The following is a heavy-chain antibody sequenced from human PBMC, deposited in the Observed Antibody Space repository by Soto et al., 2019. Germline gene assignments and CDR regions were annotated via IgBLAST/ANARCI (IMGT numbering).Heavy chain of an antibody. Sequence: GGSLRLSCAASGFTFSSYGMHWVRQAPGKGLEWVAVIWYDGSNKYYADSVKGRFTISRDNSKNTLYLQMNSLRAEDTAVYYCARHRAPFDYGGNSDAFDIWGQGTMVTVSS. V-gene: IGHV3-33*01. CDR3: ARHRAPFDYGGNSDAFDI. D-gene: IGHD4-17*01. CDR2: IWYDGSNK. J-gene: IGHJ3*02. CDR1: GFTFSSYG.